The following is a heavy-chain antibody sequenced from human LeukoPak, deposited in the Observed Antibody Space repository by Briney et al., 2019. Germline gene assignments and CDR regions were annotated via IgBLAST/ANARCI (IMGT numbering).Heavy chain of an antibody. CDR2: IRTKIDGETR. D-gene: IGHD1-26*01. V-gene: IGHV3-15*01. J-gene: IGHJ6*02. CDR1: GFTVSDNY. Sequence: PGGSLRLSCAASGFTVSDNYMTWVRQAPGKGLEWVGRIRTKIDGETRDYAAPVKGRFTISRDDSKTTLYLQMNSLKTEDSAVYYCTTERNWELLRPLGMDIWGQGTTVTVSS. CDR3: TTERNWELLRPLGMDI.